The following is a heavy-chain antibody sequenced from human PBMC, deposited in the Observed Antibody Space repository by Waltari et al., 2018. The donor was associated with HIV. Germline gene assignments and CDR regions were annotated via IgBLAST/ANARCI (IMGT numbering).Heavy chain of an antibody. CDR2: FDPEDGET. J-gene: IGHJ6*02. Sequence: QVQLVQSGAEVKKPGASVKVSCQVSGYTLTELSMHSVRQATGKGIEWMGGFDPEDGETIYAQKFQGRVTMTEDTSTDTAYMELSSLRSEDTAVYYCATGVQLWFHAYYYYGMDVWGQGTTVTVSS. D-gene: IGHD5-18*01. CDR3: ATGVQLWFHAYYYYGMDV. V-gene: IGHV1-24*01. CDR1: GYTLTELS.